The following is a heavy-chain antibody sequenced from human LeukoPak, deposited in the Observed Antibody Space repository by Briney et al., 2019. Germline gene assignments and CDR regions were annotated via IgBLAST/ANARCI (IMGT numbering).Heavy chain of an antibody. Sequence: GGSLRLSCAASGFIFGRDSMNWVRQAPGRGLGWISYISRDSDIRYYADSVRGRFHISRDNARNSLYLQMSSLRAEDTAVYYCAISLRDGYNVPPYWGQGTLVTVSS. J-gene: IGHJ4*02. D-gene: IGHD5-24*01. CDR2: ISRDSDIR. CDR3: AISLRDGYNVPPY. V-gene: IGHV3-48*01. CDR1: GFIFGRDS.